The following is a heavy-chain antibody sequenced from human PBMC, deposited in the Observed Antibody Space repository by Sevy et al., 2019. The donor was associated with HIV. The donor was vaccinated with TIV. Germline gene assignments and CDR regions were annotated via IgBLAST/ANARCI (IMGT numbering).Heavy chain of an antibody. CDR1: GGSISSSSYY. D-gene: IGHD3-10*01. J-gene: IGHJ4*02. CDR2: IYYSGST. CDR3: ARHDALNYYYGSGSYYVGYFDY. Sequence: SETLSLTCTVSGGSISSSSYYWGWIRQPPGKGLEWIGSIYYSGSTYYNPSLKSRVTISVDTSKNQFSLKLSSVTAADTAGYYCARHDALNYYYGSGSYYVGYFDYWGQGTLVTVSS. V-gene: IGHV4-39*01.